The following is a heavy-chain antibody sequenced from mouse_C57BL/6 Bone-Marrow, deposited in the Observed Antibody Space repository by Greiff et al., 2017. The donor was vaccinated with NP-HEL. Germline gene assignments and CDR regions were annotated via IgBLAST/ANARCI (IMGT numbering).Heavy chain of an antibody. Sequence: EVKLQESGGGLVKPGGSLKLSCAASGFTFSSYAMSWVRQTPEKRLEWVATISDGGSYTYYPDNVKGRFTISRDNAKNNLYLQMSHLKSEDTAMYYCARDGNYGYWGQGTLVTVSA. V-gene: IGHV5-4*01. J-gene: IGHJ3*01. CDR3: ARDGNYGY. CDR1: GFTFSSYA. CDR2: ISDGGSYT. D-gene: IGHD2-1*01.